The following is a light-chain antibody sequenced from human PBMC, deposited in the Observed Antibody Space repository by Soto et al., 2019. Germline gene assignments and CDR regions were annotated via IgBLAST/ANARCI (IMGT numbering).Light chain of an antibody. V-gene: IGLV2-23*01. CDR2: EGS. CDR3: CSYAGSAIVV. Sequence: QSVLTQPASVSGSLGQSITISCTGTSSDVGSYNLVSWYQQHPGKAPEVMIYEGSKRPSGVSNRFSGSKSGNTASLTISGLQGEDEAEYYCCSYAGSAIVVFGGGTKLTVL. CDR1: SSDVGSYNL. J-gene: IGLJ2*01.